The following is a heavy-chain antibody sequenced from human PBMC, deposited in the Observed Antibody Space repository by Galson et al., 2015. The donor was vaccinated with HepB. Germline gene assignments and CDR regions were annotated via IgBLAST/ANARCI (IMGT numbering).Heavy chain of an antibody. Sequence: SLRLSCAASGFTVSSNYMSWVRQAPGKGLEWVSVIYSGGSTYYAGSVKGRFTISRDNSKNTLYLQMNSLRAEDTAVYYCARLHVNPDNALYFDYWGQGTMVTVSS. CDR2: IYSGGST. CDR1: GFTVSSNY. V-gene: IGHV3-53*01. CDR3: ARLHVNPDNALYFDY. J-gene: IGHJ4*03. D-gene: IGHD5-24*01.